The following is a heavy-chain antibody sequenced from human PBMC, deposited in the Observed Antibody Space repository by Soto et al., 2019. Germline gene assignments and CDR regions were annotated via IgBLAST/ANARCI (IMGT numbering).Heavy chain of an antibody. CDR2: ISYDGSNK. Sequence: GGSLRLSCAASGFTFSSYAMHWVRQAPGKGLEWVAVISYDGSNKYYADSVKGRFTISRDNYKNTLYLQMNSLRAEDTAVYYCARGFRGSGSYHYYGMDVWGQGTTVTVSS. J-gene: IGHJ6*02. D-gene: IGHD3-10*01. CDR3: ARGFRGSGSYHYYGMDV. V-gene: IGHV3-30-3*01. CDR1: GFTFSSYA.